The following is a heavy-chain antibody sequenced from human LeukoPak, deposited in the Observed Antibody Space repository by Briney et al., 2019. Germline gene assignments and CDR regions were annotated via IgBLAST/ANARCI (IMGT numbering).Heavy chain of an antibody. D-gene: IGHD5/OR15-5a*01. CDR3: AKGLVFHDNYFDY. J-gene: IGHJ4*02. V-gene: IGHV3-23*01. CDR1: GFSFSTYA. CDR2: IGGSADTT. Sequence: GESLRLSCEASGFSFSTYAMNWVRQVPEKGLEWVSAIGGSADTTSYADSVKGRFTISSDYSKNTLYLQMNNLRAEDTAVYFCAKGLVFHDNYFDYWGQGTLVTVSS.